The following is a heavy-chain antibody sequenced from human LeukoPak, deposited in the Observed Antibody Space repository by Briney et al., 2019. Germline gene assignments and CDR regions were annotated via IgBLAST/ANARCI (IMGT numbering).Heavy chain of an antibody. CDR1: GFTFNSYG. CDR3: AKEGRSGAFDI. Sequence: PGGSLRLSCAASGFTFNSYGMSWVRQAPGKGLEWVSAITGSGAFTDYADSVQGRFTISRDNSKNTLYLQMNSLRAEDTAVYYCAKEGRSGAFDIWGQGTMVTVSS. V-gene: IGHV3-23*01. J-gene: IGHJ3*02. D-gene: IGHD3-3*01. CDR2: ITGSGAFT.